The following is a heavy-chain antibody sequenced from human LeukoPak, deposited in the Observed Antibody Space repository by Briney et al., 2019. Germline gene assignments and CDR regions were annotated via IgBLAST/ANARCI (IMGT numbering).Heavy chain of an antibody. D-gene: IGHD3-3*01. CDR2: ISGSGGST. J-gene: IGHJ6*03. CDR1: GFIVSSNY. Sequence: GGSLRLSCAASGFIVSSNYMSWVRRAPGKGLEWVSAISGSGGSTYYADSVKGRFTISRDNSKNTLYLQMNSLRAEDTAVYYCAKDLGYDYMDVWGKGTTVTVSS. V-gene: IGHV3-23*01. CDR3: AKDLGYDYMDV.